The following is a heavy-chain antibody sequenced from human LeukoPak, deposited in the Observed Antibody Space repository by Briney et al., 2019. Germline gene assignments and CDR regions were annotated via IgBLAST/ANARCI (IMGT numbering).Heavy chain of an antibody. CDR3: ASGYDYGVVVY. CDR2: IHPTSGDT. J-gene: IGHJ4*02. CDR1: GYTFTDHH. V-gene: IGHV1-2*02. Sequence: ASVKVSCKASGYTFTDHHMHWVRQAPGQGLEWMGWIHPTSGDTKYAQKFQGRVTMTRDTSISTAYMELSRLIDDDTAVYYCASGYDYGVVVYWGQGTLVTVSS. D-gene: IGHD5-12*01.